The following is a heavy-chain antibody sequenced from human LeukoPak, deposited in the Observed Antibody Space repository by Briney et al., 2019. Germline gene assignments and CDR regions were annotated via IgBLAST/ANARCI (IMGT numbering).Heavy chain of an antibody. J-gene: IGHJ4*02. CDR1: GFTFSSYG. D-gene: IGHD5-12*01. Sequence: PGGSLRLSCAASGFTFSSYGMHWVRQAPGKGLEWVAVIWYDGSNKYYADSVRGRFTISRDNSKNTPYLQMNSLRAEDTAVYYCAKDLATGDYWGQGTLVTVSS. CDR2: IWYDGSNK. CDR3: AKDLATGDY. V-gene: IGHV3-33*06.